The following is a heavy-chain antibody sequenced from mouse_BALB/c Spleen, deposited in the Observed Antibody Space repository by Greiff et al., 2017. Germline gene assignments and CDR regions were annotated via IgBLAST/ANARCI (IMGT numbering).Heavy chain of an antibody. J-gene: IGHJ4*01. CDR2: IYPGDGDT. D-gene: IGHD2-14*01. CDR3: ARSRKGNYAMDY. V-gene: IGHV1-87*01. Sequence: VQLQQSGAELARPGASVKLSCKASGYTFTSYWMQWVKQRPGQGLEWIGAIYPGDGDTRYTQKFKGKATLTADKSSSTAYMQLSSLASEDSAVYYCARSRKGNYAMDYWGQGTSVTVSS. CDR1: GYTFTSYW.